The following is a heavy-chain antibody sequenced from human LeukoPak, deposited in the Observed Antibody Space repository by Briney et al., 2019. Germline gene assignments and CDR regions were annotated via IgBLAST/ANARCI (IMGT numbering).Heavy chain of an antibody. V-gene: IGHV3-23*01. CDR1: GFTFSSYA. CDR2: ISGSGGST. Sequence: GGSLGLSCAASGFTFSSYAMSWVRQAPGEGLEWVSAISGSGGSTYYADSVKGRFTISRDNSKNTLYLQMNSLRAEDTAVYYCAKDCSSTSCYRSGGYWGQGTLVTVSS. CDR3: AKDCSSTSCYRSGGY. J-gene: IGHJ4*02. D-gene: IGHD2-2*01.